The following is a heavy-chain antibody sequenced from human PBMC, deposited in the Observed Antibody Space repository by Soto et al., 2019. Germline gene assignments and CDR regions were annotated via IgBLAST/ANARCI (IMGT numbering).Heavy chain of an antibody. CDR1: GDSIKSEGYY. J-gene: IGHJ4*02. Sequence: QVQLQESGPGLVKPSQTLSLTCTVSGDSIKSEGYYWTWIRQHPGKGLEWIGHVYYSGGSFANLSLRSRASISVDTSKNQFSLNLRSVTAADTAVYYCATDRARMGHFDNWRQGTLVTVSS. D-gene: IGHD3-16*01. V-gene: IGHV4-31*03. CDR2: VYYSGGS. CDR3: ATDRARMGHFDN.